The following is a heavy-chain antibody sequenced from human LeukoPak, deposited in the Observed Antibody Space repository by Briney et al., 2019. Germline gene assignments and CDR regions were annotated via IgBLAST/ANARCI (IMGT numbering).Heavy chain of an antibody. CDR1: GGSISSYY. Sequence: SETLSLTCTVSGGSISSYYWGWIRQPPGKGLEWIGYIYYSGSTKYNPSLKSRVTISVDTSKNQFSLKLSSVTAADTAVYYCARQSHPSSSSWLLDHWGQGSLVTVSS. CDR3: ARQSHPSSSSWLLDH. CDR2: IYYSGST. J-gene: IGHJ4*02. D-gene: IGHD6-13*01. V-gene: IGHV4-59*08.